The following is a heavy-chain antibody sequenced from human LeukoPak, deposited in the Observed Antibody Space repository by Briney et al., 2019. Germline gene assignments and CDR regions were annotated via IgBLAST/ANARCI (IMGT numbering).Heavy chain of an antibody. D-gene: IGHD1-26*01. J-gene: IGHJ4*02. Sequence: SETLSLTCAVYGGSFIGYYWSWLRQPPGKGLEGIGEINHSGSTNYNPPLKSRVTISVDTSKNHFSLNLSSVTAADTAVYYCAGRVGATIWTGMEFWGQGILVTVSS. CDR2: INHSGST. CDR3: AGRVGATIWTGMEF. CDR1: GGSFIGYY. V-gene: IGHV4-34*01.